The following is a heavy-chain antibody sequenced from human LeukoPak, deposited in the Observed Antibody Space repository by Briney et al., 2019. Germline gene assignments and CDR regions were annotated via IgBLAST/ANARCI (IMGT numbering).Heavy chain of an antibody. CDR1: GDSISSDIW. V-gene: IGHV4-4*02. D-gene: IGHD2-15*01. J-gene: IGHJ4*02. Sequence: TSGTLSLTCAVSGDSISSDIWWNWVRQPPGKGLEWIGEIHHSGGINYNPSLKSRVTISLDKSKNQFSLELNSVTAADTAVYYCARRPGYCSGGSCEDYWGQGTLVTVSS. CDR3: ARRPGYCSGGSCEDY. CDR2: IHHSGGI.